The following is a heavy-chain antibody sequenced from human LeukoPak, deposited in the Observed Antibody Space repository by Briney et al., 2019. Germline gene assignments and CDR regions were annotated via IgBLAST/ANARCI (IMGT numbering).Heavy chain of an antibody. CDR3: ARDKGKSSSPFDY. CDR2: ISGSGGST. D-gene: IGHD6-6*01. CDR1: GFTFSSYA. V-gene: IGHV3-23*01. Sequence: TGGSLRLSCAASGFTFSSYAISWVRQAPGKGLEWVSAISGSGGSTYYADSVKGRFTISRDNSKNTLYLQMNSLRGEDTAVYYCARDKGKSSSPFDYWGQGTLVTVSS. J-gene: IGHJ4*02.